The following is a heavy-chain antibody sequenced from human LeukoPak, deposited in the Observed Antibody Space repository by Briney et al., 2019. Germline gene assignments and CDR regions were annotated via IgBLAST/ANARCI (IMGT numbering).Heavy chain of an antibody. CDR2: IYYSGST. CDR3: ARKTPCCSSTSCYHWFDP. D-gene: IGHD2-2*01. Sequence: SETLSLTCTVSGGSISSGDYYWSWIRQPPGKGLEWIGYIYYSGSTYYNPSLKSRVTISVDTSKNQFSLKLSSVTAADTAVYYCARKTPCCSSTSCYHWFDPWGQGTLVTVSS. J-gene: IGHJ5*02. CDR1: GGSISSGDYY. V-gene: IGHV4-30-4*01.